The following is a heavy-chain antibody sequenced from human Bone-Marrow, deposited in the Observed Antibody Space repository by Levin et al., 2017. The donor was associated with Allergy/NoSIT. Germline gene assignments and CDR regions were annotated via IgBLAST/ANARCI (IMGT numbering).Heavy chain of an antibody. D-gene: IGHD1-26*01. V-gene: IGHV5-10-1*01. CDR1: EYSFTSYW. Sequence: LGESLKISCKGFEYSFTSYWISWVRQMPGKGLEWMGRVAPRDSSAKYSPSFQGHVTISVDKSISTAYLQWGSLGASDTAMYYCARHALGGEGYYYMDVWGKGTTVTVTS. CDR2: VAPRDSSA. J-gene: IGHJ6*03. CDR3: ARHALGGEGYYYMDV.